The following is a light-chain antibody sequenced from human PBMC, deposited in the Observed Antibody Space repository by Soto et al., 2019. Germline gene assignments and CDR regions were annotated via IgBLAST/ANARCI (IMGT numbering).Light chain of an antibody. J-gene: IGLJ2*01. CDR1: SSNIGSNS. CDR3: AAGDDSLCAYVV. Sequence: QSVLTQPHSASGTHGQRVTISCSGRSSNIGSNSVYWYQQLPGTAPTLLIYRNNQRPSGLPDQFSGSKSGTSAYLAISGLRSEDEAYYYCAAGDDSLCAYVVFCGGTKLTVL. CDR2: RNN. V-gene: IGLV1-47*01.